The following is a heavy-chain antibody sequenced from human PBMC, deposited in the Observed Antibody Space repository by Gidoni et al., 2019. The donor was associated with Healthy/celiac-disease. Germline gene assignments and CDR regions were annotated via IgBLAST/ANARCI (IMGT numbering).Heavy chain of an antibody. CDR2: ISSNGGST. CDR1: GFTFSSYA. V-gene: IGHV3-64*01. J-gene: IGHJ4*02. D-gene: IGHD1-26*01. CDR3: ARVWERGVFDY. Sequence: EVQLVESGGGLVQPGGSLRLSGAASGFTFSSYAMHWVRQAPGKGLEYVSAISSNGGSTYYANSVKGRFTISRDNSKNTLSLQMGSLRAEDMAVYYCARVWERGVFDYWGQGTLVTVSS.